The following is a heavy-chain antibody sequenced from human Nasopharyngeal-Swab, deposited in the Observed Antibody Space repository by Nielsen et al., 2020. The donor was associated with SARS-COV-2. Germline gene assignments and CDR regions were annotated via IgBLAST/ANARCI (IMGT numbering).Heavy chain of an antibody. J-gene: IGHJ6*02. CDR2: ISGSGGST. Sequence: GGSLRLSCAASGFTFSSYAMSWVRQAPGKGLEWVSAISGSGGSTYYADSVKGRFTISRDNSKNTLYLQMNSLRAEDTAVYYCARDPVMSSGWWDDYYYGMDVWGQGTTVTVSS. CDR1: GFTFSSYA. D-gene: IGHD6-19*01. CDR3: ARDPVMSSGWWDDYYYGMDV. V-gene: IGHV3-23*01.